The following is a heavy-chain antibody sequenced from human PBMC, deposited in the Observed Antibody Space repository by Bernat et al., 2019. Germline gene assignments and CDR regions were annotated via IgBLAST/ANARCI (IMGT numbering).Heavy chain of an antibody. J-gene: IGHJ4*02. CDR2: INHSGST. CDR3: ARADYGDYGRHFDY. V-gene: IGHV4-34*01. CDR1: GGSFSGYY. D-gene: IGHD4-17*01. Sequence: QVQLQQWGAGLLKPSETLSLTCAVYGGSFSGYYWSWIRQLPGKGLEWIGEINHSGSTNYYPSLKSRVTISVDTSKNQFSLKLSSVTAAETAVYYCARADYGDYGRHFDYWGQGTLVTVSS.